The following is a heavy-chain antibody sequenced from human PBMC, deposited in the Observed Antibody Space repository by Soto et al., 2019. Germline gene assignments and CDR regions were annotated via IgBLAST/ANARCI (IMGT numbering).Heavy chain of an antibody. CDR3: ARRRGGFGGGWTTPYFDY. D-gene: IGHD6-19*01. V-gene: IGHV2-5*02. J-gene: IGHJ4*02. Sequence: QITLKESVPTVVKPTQTLTLTCSLAGFSLNTGGVGVGWIRQPPGKALEWLAVIYWDDDKSWNPSLRDRLTINRDASDDQVVLTVTNMDPVDTGTYYCARRRGGFGGGWTTPYFDYWGQGTLVTVSS. CDR2: IYWDDDK. CDR1: GFSLNTGGVG.